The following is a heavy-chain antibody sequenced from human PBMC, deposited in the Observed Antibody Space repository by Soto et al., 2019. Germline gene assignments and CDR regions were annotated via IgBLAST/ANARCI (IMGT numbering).Heavy chain of an antibody. V-gene: IGHV3-30-3*01. CDR1: GFTFSSYA. D-gene: IGHD3-16*01. J-gene: IGHJ6*02. CDR2: ISYDGSNK. CDR3: ARVERGTGGMDV. Sequence: QVQLVESGGGVVQPGRSLRLSCAASGFTFSSYAMHWVRQAPGKGLEWVAVISYDGSNKYYADSVKGRFTISRDNSKNTLYLQMNSRRAEDTAVYYCARVERGTGGMDVWGQGTTVTVSS.